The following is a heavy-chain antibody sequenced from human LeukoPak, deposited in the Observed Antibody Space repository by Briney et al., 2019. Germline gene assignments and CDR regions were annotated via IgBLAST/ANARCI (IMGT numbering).Heavy chain of an antibody. CDR2: IYYSGST. Sequence: PSETLSLTCTVSGGSTSSSSYYWGWIRQPPGKGLEWIGSIYYSGSTYYNPSLKSRVTITVDTSKNQFSLKLSSVTAADTAVYYCARQMGRGAWGFDYWGQGTLVTVSS. D-gene: IGHD3-10*01. CDR3: ARQMGRGAWGFDY. CDR1: GGSTSSSSYY. V-gene: IGHV4-39*01. J-gene: IGHJ4*02.